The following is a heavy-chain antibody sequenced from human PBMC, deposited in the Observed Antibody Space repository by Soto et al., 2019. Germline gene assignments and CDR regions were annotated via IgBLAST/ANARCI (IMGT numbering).Heavy chain of an antibody. CDR3: ARENHGVCPYYFDY. J-gene: IGHJ4*02. CDR2: ISYDGSNK. D-gene: IGHD3-10*01. V-gene: IGHV3-30-3*01. Sequence: GGSLRLSCAASGFTCSSYAMHWVRQAPGKGLECVAVISYDGSNKYYADSVKGRFTISRDNSKNTLYLQMNSLRAEDTAVYYCARENHGVCPYYFDYWGQGTLVTVSS. CDR1: GFTCSSYA.